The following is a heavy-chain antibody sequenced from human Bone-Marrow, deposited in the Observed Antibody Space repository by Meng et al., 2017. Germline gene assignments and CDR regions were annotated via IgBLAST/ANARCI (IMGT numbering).Heavy chain of an antibody. J-gene: IGHJ4*02. Sequence: QVQLQQWGAGLLKPSETLSLTCGVYGGSFRGYFWAWIRQPPGKGLEWIGEINHRGSTNYNPSLKSRVTISVDTSKSQVSLNLSSVTAADTAVYYCARYSSSSLAFDFWGQGTLVTVSS. D-gene: IGHD6-6*01. V-gene: IGHV4-34*01. CDR1: GGSFRGYF. CDR3: ARYSSSSLAFDF. CDR2: INHRGST.